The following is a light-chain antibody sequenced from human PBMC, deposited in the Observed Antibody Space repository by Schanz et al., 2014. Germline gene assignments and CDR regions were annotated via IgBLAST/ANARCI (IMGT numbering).Light chain of an antibody. V-gene: IGLV2-14*03. CDR2: YVS. Sequence: QSALTQPASVSGSPGQSITISCTGTRSDVGGYEYVSWYQHHPGKAPKLIVYYVSNRPSGVSNRFSGSKSGNTASLTISGLQAEDEAEYYCCSYTGGSTYVFGSGTKLTVL. CDR3: CSYTGGSTYV. J-gene: IGLJ1*01. CDR1: RSDVGGYEY.